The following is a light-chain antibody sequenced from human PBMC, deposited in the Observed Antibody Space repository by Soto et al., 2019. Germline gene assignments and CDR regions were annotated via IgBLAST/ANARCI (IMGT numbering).Light chain of an antibody. J-gene: IGKJ1*01. Sequence: ESGLTQSPATLSLSPGERDTLCCRASQSVSSSYLAWYQQKPGQAPRLLIYGASSRATGIPDRFSGSGSGTDFTLTISRLEPEDFAVYYCQQYGSSPRTFGQGTKVDIK. V-gene: IGKV3-20*01. CDR2: GAS. CDR1: QSVSSSY. CDR3: QQYGSSPRT.